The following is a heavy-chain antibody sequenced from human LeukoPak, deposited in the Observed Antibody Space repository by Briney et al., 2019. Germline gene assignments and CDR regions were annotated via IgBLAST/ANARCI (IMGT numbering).Heavy chain of an antibody. V-gene: IGHV3-21*01. Sequence: GGSLRLSCAASGFTFSSYSMTWVRQAPGKGLEWVSLISSGGGYIYDADSVKGRFTVSRDNAKNTLYLQMNSLRAEDTAVYYCARGSNTVQREDRNDYWGQGTLVTVSS. J-gene: IGHJ4*02. CDR2: ISSGGGYI. D-gene: IGHD2/OR15-2a*01. CDR1: GFTFSSYS. CDR3: ARGSNTVQREDRNDY.